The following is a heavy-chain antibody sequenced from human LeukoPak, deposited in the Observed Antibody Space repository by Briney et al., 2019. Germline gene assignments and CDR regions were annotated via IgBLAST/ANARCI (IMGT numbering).Heavy chain of an antibody. Sequence: GGSLRLSYAASGFTFSSYAMRWVRQAPGKGLEWVSTISGSGGSTYYADSVKGRFTISRDNSKNTLYLQMNSLRAEDTAVYYCAKEQQWLDGAGFDYWGQGTLVTVSS. V-gene: IGHV3-23*01. CDR2: ISGSGGST. CDR1: GFTFSSYA. CDR3: AKEQQWLDGAGFDY. D-gene: IGHD6-19*01. J-gene: IGHJ4*02.